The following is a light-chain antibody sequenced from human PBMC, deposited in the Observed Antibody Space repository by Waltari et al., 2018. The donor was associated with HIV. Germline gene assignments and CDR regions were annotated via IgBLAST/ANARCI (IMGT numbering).Light chain of an antibody. Sequence: DIVMTQSPDSLAVSLGERATINCKSSQSVLSSSNNRDFLAWYQQKPGQPPKLLLYWASTRESGVPDRFSGSGSGTDFTLTISSLQAEDVAVYYCQQYNSSPPTFGQGTKLEIK. CDR1: QSVLSSSNNRDF. CDR3: QQYNSSPPT. V-gene: IGKV4-1*01. CDR2: WAS. J-gene: IGKJ2*01.